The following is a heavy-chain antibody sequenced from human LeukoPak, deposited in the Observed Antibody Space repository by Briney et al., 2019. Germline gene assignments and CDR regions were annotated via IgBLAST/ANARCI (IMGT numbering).Heavy chain of an antibody. Sequence: SVKVSWKASGGTFSSYAISWVRQAPGQGLEWMGGIIPIFGTANYAQKFQGRVTITADESTSTAYMELSSLRSEDTAVYYCARDLTTVTIGLLDLWGRGTLVTVSS. D-gene: IGHD4-17*01. CDR1: GGTFSSYA. J-gene: IGHJ2*01. CDR3: ARDLTTVTIGLLDL. CDR2: IIPIFGTA. V-gene: IGHV1-69*13.